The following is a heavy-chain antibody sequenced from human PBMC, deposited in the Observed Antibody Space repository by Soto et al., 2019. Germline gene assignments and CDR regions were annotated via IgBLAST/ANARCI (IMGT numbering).Heavy chain of an antibody. V-gene: IGHV1-46*03. J-gene: IGHJ2*01. CDR1: GYTFTSYY. CDR2: INPSGGS. CDR3: ARDRIPPKGATGYWYFDL. D-gene: IGHD1-1*01. Sequence: QVQLVQSGAEVKKPGASVKVSCKASGYTFTSYYIHWVRQAPGQGLEWMGIINPSGGSSYAQKFQGRVTMTRDTSTSTVYMELSSVTSEGTAVYYCARDRIPPKGATGYWYFDLWGRGTLVTVSS.